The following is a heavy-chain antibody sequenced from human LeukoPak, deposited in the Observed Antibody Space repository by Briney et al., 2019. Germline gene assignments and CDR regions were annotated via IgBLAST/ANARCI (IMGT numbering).Heavy chain of an antibody. D-gene: IGHD6-19*01. V-gene: IGHV3-53*01. CDR2: IYTGGNT. CDR3: ASPSSGQSFDI. CDR1: GFIASSNY. Sequence: PGGSLRLSCAASGFIASSNYMNWVRQAPGKGLEWVSVIYTGGNTYYADSVKGRFTISRDNSKDTLYLQMHSLRAEGTAVYYCASPSSGQSFDIWGQGTMVTVSS. J-gene: IGHJ3*02.